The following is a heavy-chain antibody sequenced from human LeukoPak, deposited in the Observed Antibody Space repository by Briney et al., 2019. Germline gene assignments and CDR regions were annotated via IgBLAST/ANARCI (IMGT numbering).Heavy chain of an antibody. J-gene: IGHJ3*02. CDR1: GYTFTNYG. CDR3: ARDQSVRLLQTSSTYFKHVFAI. Sequence: ASVKVSCKTSGYTFTNYGISWVRQAPGLGLEWMGWISAYNGSTNYAQKVQGRVTMTTDTSTSTAYMELRSLIFDDTAVYYCARDQSVRLLQTSSTYFKHVFAIWGQGSMVTVSS. V-gene: IGHV1-18*01. D-gene: IGHD6-13*01. CDR2: ISAYNGST.